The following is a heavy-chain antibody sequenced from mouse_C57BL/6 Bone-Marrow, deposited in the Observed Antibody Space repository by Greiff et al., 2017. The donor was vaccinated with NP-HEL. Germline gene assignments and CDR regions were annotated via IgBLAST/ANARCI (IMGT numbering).Heavy chain of an antibody. CDR2: INPSNGGI. Sequence: QVQLQQPGTELVKPGASVKLSCKASGYPFTSYWMPWVKQRPGQGLEWIGYINPSNGGINYNEKFKSKATLTVDKSSSTAYMQLSSLTSEDSAVYYCARSGYYGSSLYYYAMDYWGQGTSVTVSS. CDR1: GYPFTSYW. V-gene: IGHV1-53*01. D-gene: IGHD1-1*01. J-gene: IGHJ4*01. CDR3: ARSGYYGSSLYYYAMDY.